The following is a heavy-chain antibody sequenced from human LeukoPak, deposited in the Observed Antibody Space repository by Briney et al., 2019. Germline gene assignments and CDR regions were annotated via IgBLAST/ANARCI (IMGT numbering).Heavy chain of an antibody. D-gene: IGHD6-6*01. V-gene: IGHV4-61*02. CDR2: IYVSGST. CDR3: AREGQQLVPPLDY. J-gene: IGHJ4*02. CDR1: GSITSGSYH. Sequence: SETLSLTCSVSGSITSGSYHWSWIRPPAGKGLEWIGRIYVSGSTNYNPSLESRVTISVDTLKNQFSLKLTSLTAADTAVYYCAREGQQLVPPLDYWGQGTLVTVSS.